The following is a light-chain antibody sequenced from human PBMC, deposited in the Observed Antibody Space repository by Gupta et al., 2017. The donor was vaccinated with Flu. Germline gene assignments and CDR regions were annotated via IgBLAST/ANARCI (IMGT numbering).Light chain of an antibody. V-gene: IGLV2-14*01. CDR2: EVY. Sequence: QSALTQPASVSGSPGQSITISCTGTSSDVGAHDHVSWFQQRPTKAPKLMISEVYNRPSGVSNRFSGSKSGNTASLTISGLQAEDDGDYYCSSLTTRGTWVFGGGTELTVL. CDR1: SSDVGAHDH. J-gene: IGLJ2*01. CDR3: SSLTTRGTWV.